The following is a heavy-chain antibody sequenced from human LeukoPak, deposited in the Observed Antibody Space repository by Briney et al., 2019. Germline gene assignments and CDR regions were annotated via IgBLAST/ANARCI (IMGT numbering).Heavy chain of an antibody. J-gene: IGHJ4*02. CDR3: ARDWFHAIDY. Sequence: GGSLRLSCGASGFTFSSYWMSWVRQAPGKGLQWVANIKEDGSEKYYVASVKGRFTISRDNAKNSLYLQMNSLRAEDTAVYYCARDWFHAIDYWGQGTLVTVSS. D-gene: IGHD2/OR15-2a*01. CDR1: GFTFSSYW. V-gene: IGHV3-7*01. CDR2: IKEDGSEK.